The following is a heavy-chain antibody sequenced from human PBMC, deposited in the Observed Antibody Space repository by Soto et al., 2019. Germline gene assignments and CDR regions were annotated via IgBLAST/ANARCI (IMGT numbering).Heavy chain of an antibody. D-gene: IGHD3-3*01. Sequence: ASVKVSCKASGYTFTGYYMHWVRQAPGQGLEWMGWINPNSGGTNYAQKFQGSVTMTRDTSISTAYMELSRLRSDDTAEYYCARDNYDFWSGYRQNYGMDVWGQGTTVTV. J-gene: IGHJ6*02. CDR1: GYTFTGYY. CDR2: INPNSGGT. CDR3: ARDNYDFWSGYRQNYGMDV. V-gene: IGHV1-2*02.